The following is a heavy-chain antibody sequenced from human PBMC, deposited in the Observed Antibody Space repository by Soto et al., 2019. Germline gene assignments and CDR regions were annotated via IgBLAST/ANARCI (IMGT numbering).Heavy chain of an antibody. Sequence: QVQLAQSGAEVRKPGSSVKVSCRASGGSFSDFAFSWVRQAPGQGLEWVGGIIPMFAATKYAQRFQDRVTITDDASTKTVYLALTTLTTDDTAVYYSSREGMVTVPAALSAYDDYTNYRFDSWGQGTLFSVSS. CDR2: IIPMFAAT. CDR1: GGSFSDFA. V-gene: IGHV1-69*01. D-gene: IGHD2-2*01. CDR3: SREGMVTVPAALSAYDDYTNYRFDS. J-gene: IGHJ4*02.